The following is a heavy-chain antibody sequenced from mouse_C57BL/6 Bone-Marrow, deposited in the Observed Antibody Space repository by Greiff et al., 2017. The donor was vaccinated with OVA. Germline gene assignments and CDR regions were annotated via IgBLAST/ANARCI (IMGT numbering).Heavy chain of an antibody. Sequence: VQLQQSGAELVRPGASVKLSRTASGFNIKDDYMHWVKQRPEQGLEWIGWIDPENGDTEYASKFQGKATITADTSSNTAYLQLSSLTSEDTAVYYCTTDRRAYWGQGTLVTVSA. V-gene: IGHV14-4*01. D-gene: IGHD2-14*01. CDR3: TTDRRAY. CDR2: IDPENGDT. J-gene: IGHJ3*01. CDR1: GFNIKDDY.